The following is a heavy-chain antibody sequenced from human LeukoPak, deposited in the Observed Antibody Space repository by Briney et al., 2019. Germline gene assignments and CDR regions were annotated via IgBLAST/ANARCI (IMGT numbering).Heavy chain of an antibody. Sequence: SETLSLTCTVSGGSISSTSSYWGWIRQPPGKGLEWIGTIYYSGSTYYNPSLKSRVTMSVDTSKNQFSLKLSSVTAADTAVYYCARDGAGIYGVPENLFDYWGQGTLVTVSS. V-gene: IGHV4-39*07. J-gene: IGHJ4*02. CDR1: GGSISSTSSY. D-gene: IGHD4-17*01. CDR3: ARDGAGIYGVPENLFDY. CDR2: IYYSGST.